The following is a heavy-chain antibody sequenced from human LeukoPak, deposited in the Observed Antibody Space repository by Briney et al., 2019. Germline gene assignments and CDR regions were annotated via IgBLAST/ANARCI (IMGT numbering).Heavy chain of an antibody. CDR3: ARHAYYYDRSGSYEAFDI. J-gene: IGHJ3*02. Sequence: SETLSLTCTVSGGSISTYYWSWIRQPPGKGLEWIGSIYYSASTNYKPSLKSRVTISVDTSKNQFSLKLSSVTAADTAVYYCARHAYYYDRSGSYEAFDIWGQGTMVTVSS. CDR1: GGSISTYY. V-gene: IGHV4-59*08. CDR2: IYYSAST. D-gene: IGHD3-22*01.